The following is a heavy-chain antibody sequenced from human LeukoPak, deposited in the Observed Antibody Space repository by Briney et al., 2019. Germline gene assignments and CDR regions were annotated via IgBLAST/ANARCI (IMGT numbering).Heavy chain of an antibody. CDR3: ARDPVPAKTFYYYYGMDV. CDR1: RYTFTGYY. D-gene: IGHD2-2*01. Sequence: GASVKVSCTASRYTFTGYYMHWVRQAPGQGLEWMARINPNSGGTNSAQKFQGRVTMTRDTSISTAYMELRSLRSDDTAVYYCARDPVPAKTFYYYYGMDVWGQGTTVTVSS. J-gene: IGHJ6*02. CDR2: INPNSGGT. V-gene: IGHV1-2*06.